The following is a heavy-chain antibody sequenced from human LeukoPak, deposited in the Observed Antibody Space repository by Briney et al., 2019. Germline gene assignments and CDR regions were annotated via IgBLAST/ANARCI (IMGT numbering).Heavy chain of an antibody. J-gene: IGHJ3*02. CDR1: GFTFSSYW. CDR3: ARYPSSQYAFDI. V-gene: IGHV3-30-3*01. D-gene: IGHD6-13*01. Sequence: GGSLRLSCAASGFTFSSYWMSWVRQAPGKGLEWVAVISYDGSNKYYADSVKGRFTISRDNSKNTLYLQMNSLRAEDTAVYYCARYPSSQYAFDIWGQGTMVTVSS. CDR2: ISYDGSNK.